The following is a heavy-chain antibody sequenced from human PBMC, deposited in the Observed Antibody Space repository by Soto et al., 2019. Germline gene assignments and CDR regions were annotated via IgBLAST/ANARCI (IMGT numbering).Heavy chain of an antibody. CDR2: ISAYNGNT. V-gene: IGHV1-18*01. CDR3: ARVVLGTTVPTKDYYYYYYMDV. J-gene: IGHJ6*03. Sequence: ASVKVSCKASGYTFTSYGISWVRQAPGQGLEWMGWISAYNGNTNYAQKLQGRVTMTTDTSTSTAYMELRSLRSDDTAVYYCARVVLGTTVPTKDYYYYYYMDVWGKGTTVTVSS. CDR1: GYTFTSYG. D-gene: IGHD4-4*01.